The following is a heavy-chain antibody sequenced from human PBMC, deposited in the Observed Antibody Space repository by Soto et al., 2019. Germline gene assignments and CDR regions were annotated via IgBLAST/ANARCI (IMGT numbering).Heavy chain of an antibody. J-gene: IGHJ4*02. D-gene: IGHD3-22*01. CDR2: ISYGGGTT. Sequence: PGGSLRLSCAASGFTFSIYAMNWVRQAPGKGLEWVSAISYGGGTTYYADSVKGRFTISRDNSKNTLYLQMNSLRAEDTAVYYCAKNPGYYYDSTGYQFDDWGQGTLVTVSS. CDR1: GFTFSIYA. CDR3: AKNPGYYYDSTGYQFDD. V-gene: IGHV3-23*01.